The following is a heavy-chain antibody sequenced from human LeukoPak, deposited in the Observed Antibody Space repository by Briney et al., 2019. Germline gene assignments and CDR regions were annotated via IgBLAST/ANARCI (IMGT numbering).Heavy chain of an antibody. D-gene: IGHD3-10*01. CDR1: GFTFDDYA. V-gene: IGHV3-9*01. CDR2: ISWNSGSI. CDR3: AKDFKPYGSGSYYGY. J-gene: IGHJ4*02. Sequence: SGGSLRLSCAASGFTFDDYAMHWVRQAPGKGLEWVSGISWNSGSIGYADSVKGRFTTSRDNAKNSLYLQMNSLRAEDTALYYCAKDFKPYGSGSYYGYWSQGTLVTVSS.